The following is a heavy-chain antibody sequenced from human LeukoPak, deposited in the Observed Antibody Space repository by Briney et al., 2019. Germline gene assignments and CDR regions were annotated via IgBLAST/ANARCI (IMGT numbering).Heavy chain of an antibody. CDR1: GVTLSTYA. J-gene: IGHJ6*02. Sequence: GGSLRLSCAASGVTLSTYAMSWARQAPGRGLEWVSGISSSGSGGNTYYADSVKGRFTISRDSSKNTLFLHMNSLRVEDTAIYYCTKKRLNRLGFYYGIDVWGQGTTVTVSS. CDR2: ISSSGSGGNT. CDR3: TKKRLNRLGFYYGIDV. D-gene: IGHD4-17*01. V-gene: IGHV3-23*01.